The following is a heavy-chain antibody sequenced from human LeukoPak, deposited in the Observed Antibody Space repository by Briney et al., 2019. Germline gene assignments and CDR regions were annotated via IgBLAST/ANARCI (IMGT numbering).Heavy chain of an antibody. CDR1: GGSISSGSYY. CDR3: ARGGWYFDY. J-gene: IGHJ4*02. Sequence: PSETLSLTCTVSGGSISSGSYYWSWIRQPAGKGLEWIGRIYYSGSTNYNPSLKSRVTISVDKSKNQFSLKLSSVTAADTAVYYCARGGWYFDYWGQGTLVTVSS. V-gene: IGHV4-61*10. CDR2: IYYSGST.